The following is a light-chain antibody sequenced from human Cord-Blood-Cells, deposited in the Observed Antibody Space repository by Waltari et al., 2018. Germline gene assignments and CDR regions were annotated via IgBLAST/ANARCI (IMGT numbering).Light chain of an antibody. Sequence: QSALTQPASVSGSPGQSITISCTGTSRDVGGYNYVSWYQQHPGKAPKLMIDDVSNRHSGVSNRFSGSKSGNTASLTISGLQAEDEADYYCSSYTSSSTWVFGGGTKLTVL. J-gene: IGLJ3*02. CDR1: SRDVGGYNY. V-gene: IGLV2-14*03. CDR2: DVS. CDR3: SSYTSSSTWV.